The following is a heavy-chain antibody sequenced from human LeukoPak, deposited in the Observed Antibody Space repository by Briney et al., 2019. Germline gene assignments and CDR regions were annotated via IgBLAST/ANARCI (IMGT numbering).Heavy chain of an antibody. J-gene: IGHJ4*02. CDR1: GGSISSSSYY. CDR2: IYYSGST. D-gene: IGHD5-12*01. V-gene: IGHV4-39*07. Sequence: SETLSLTCTVSGGSISSSSYYWGWIRQPPGKGLEWIGSIYYSGSTYYNPSLKSRVTISVDTSKNQFSLKLSSVTAADTAVYYCARDLGGYDDYFDYWGQGTLVTVSS. CDR3: ARDLGGYDDYFDY.